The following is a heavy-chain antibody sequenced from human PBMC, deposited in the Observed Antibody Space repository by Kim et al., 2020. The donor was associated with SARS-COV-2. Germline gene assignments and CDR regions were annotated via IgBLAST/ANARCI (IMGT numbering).Heavy chain of an antibody. D-gene: IGHD4-17*01. CDR3: ARGIMDYGDYGVGL. J-gene: IGHJ4*02. V-gene: IGHV4-34*01. CDR1: GGSFSGYY. Sequence: SETLSLTCAVYGGSFSGYYWSWIRQPPGKGLEWIGEINHSGSTNYNPSLKSRVTISVDTSKNQFSLKLSSVTAADTAVYYCARGIMDYGDYGVGLWGQGT. CDR2: INHSGST.